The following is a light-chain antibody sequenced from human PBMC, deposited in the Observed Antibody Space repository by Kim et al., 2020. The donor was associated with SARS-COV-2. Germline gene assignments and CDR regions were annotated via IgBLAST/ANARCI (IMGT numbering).Light chain of an antibody. CDR2: GKN. J-gene: IGLJ2*01. V-gene: IGLV3-19*01. CDR3: NSRDSRGNHVR. Sequence: SSELTQDPAVSVALGQTVRITCQGDSLRSYYASWYQQKPGQAPVLVIYGKNNRPSGIPDRFSGSSSGNTASLTITGAQAEDEADYYCNSRDSRGNHVRFG. CDR1: SLRSYY.